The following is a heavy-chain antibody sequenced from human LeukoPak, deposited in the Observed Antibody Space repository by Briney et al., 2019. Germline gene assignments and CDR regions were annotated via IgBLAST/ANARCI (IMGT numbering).Heavy chain of an antibody. CDR1: GGTFSSYA. Sequence: ASVKVSCKASGGTFSSYAISWVRQAPGQGLEWMGGIIPIFGAANYAQKFQGRVTITADESTSTAYMKLSSLRSEDTAVYYCARDRIQLSGFPLMDYWGQGTLVTVSS. CDR2: IIPIFGAA. J-gene: IGHJ4*02. V-gene: IGHV1-69*13. CDR3: ARDRIQLSGFPLMDY. D-gene: IGHD5-18*01.